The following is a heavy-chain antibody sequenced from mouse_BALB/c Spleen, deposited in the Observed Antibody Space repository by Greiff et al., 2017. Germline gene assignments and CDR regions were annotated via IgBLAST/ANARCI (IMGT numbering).Heavy chain of an antibody. CDR3: ARVYMAYGNYAWFAY. Sequence: EVKLMESGGGLVQPGGSLRLSCATSGFTFTDYYMSWVRQPPGKALEWLGFIRNKANGYTTEYSASVKGRFTISRDNSQSILYLQMNTLRAEDSATYYCARVYMAYGNYAWFAYWGQGTLVTVSA. J-gene: IGHJ3*01. D-gene: IGHD2-1*01. V-gene: IGHV7-3*02. CDR2: IRNKANGYTT. CDR1: GFTFTDYY.